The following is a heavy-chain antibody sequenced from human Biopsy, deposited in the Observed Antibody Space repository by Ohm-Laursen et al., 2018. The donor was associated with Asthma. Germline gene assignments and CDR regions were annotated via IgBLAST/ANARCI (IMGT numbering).Heavy chain of an antibody. CDR1: GFNFNIQW. V-gene: IGHV3-7*01. J-gene: IGHJ6*02. CDR3: ASLHYFGMNV. Sequence: SLRLSCAASGFNFNIQWMSWVRQAPGNGLEWVANLGPDASETYSVDSMKGRLTVSRDNAKTSIFLQLNTLRVEDTAVYYCASLHYFGMNVWGQGTTVTVSS. CDR2: LGPDASET.